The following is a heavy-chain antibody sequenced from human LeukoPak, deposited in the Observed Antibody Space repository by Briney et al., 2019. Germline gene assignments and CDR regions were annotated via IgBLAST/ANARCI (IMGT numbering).Heavy chain of an antibody. CDR3: AKDLRD. CDR1: GFTFSSYA. V-gene: IGHV3-23*01. Sequence: GGSVRLFCAASGFTFSSYAMSWVRQAPGKGLEWVSAITGGGVTTYYADSVKGRFTISRDNSKNTLYLQMNSLRPEDTAVYYCAKDLRDWGQGTLVTVSS. CDR2: ITGGGVTT. J-gene: IGHJ4*02.